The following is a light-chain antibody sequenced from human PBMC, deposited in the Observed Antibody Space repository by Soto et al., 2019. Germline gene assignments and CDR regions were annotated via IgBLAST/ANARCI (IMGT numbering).Light chain of an antibody. J-gene: IGKJ4*01. CDR2: GAS. V-gene: IGKV3-15*01. Sequence: EIAMTQSPATLSVSPGERATLSCWASQSVNTNLAWYQQKPGQAPRLLIYGASTRATGVPARFSGSGSGTEFTVTISSLQSEDFAVYYCQQYNNWPLTFGGGTKVEIK. CDR3: QQYNNWPLT. CDR1: QSVNTN.